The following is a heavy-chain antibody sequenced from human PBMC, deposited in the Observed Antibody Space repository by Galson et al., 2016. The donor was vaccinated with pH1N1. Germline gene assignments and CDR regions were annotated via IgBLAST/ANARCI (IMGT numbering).Heavy chain of an antibody. V-gene: IGHV3-7*01. CDR3: VRDPGWGGLDY. J-gene: IGHJ4*02. D-gene: IGHD3-10*01. CDR2: INGDGSQK. Sequence: SLRLSCAASDFTFSTFWMASVRQAPGNGLEWVALINGDGSQKYYVDSVKGRFTISRDNTKKSLYLQINNLRAEDTALYYCVRDPGWGGLDYWGQGALVIVSS. CDR1: DFTFSTFW.